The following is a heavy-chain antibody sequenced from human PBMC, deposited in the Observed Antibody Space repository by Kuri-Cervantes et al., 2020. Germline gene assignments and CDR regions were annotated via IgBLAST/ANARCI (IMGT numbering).Heavy chain of an antibody. Sequence: GSLRLSCAVYGGSFSGYYWSWIRQPPGKGLEWIGEINHSGSTNYNPSLKSRVTISVDTAKNQFSLKLSSVTAADTAVYYCARALKRYCSSTSCHHPFYFDYWGQGTLVTVSS. V-gene: IGHV4-34*01. CDR2: INHSGST. D-gene: IGHD2-2*01. J-gene: IGHJ4*02. CDR1: GGSFSGYY. CDR3: ARALKRYCSSTSCHHPFYFDY.